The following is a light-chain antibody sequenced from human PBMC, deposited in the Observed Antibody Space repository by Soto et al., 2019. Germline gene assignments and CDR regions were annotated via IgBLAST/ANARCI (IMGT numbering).Light chain of an antibody. J-gene: IGKJ3*01. V-gene: IGKV1-9*01. Sequence: DIQLTQSPSFLSASVGDRVTITCRASQGISSYLAWYQQKPGKAPNLLIYATSTLQSGVPSRFSGSGAGTEFTLTISSLQPEDFAAYYYQQLYGYPFTFGPGTKVQIK. CDR3: QQLYGYPFT. CDR2: ATS. CDR1: QGISSY.